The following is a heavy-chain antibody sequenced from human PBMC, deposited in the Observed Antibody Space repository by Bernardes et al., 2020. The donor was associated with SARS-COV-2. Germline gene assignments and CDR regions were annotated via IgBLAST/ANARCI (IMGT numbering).Heavy chain of an antibody. J-gene: IGHJ2*01. CDR2: INADGSDS. Sequence: GGSLRLSCEASGFTFSNSWMHWVRQAPGKGLLWVSRINADGSDSQFADSVKGRFTISRDNAKNQFSLKLSSVTAADTAVYYCARDQLYSYGYWYFDLWGRGTLVTVSS. CDR3: ARDQLYSYGYWYFDL. CDR1: GFTFSNSW. D-gene: IGHD5-18*01. V-gene: IGHV3-74*01.